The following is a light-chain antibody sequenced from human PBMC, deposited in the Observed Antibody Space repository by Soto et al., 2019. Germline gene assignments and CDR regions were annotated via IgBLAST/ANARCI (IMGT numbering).Light chain of an antibody. Sequence: EIVLTQSPATLSLSPGERATLSCRASQSVSSTYLAWYQQKPGQAPRLLIYGASSRATGIPDRFSGSGSGTDFTLTISRLEPEDFAVYYCQQYVSTPLTFGGGTKVDI. CDR3: QQYVSTPLT. CDR2: GAS. V-gene: IGKV3-20*01. J-gene: IGKJ4*01. CDR1: QSVSSTY.